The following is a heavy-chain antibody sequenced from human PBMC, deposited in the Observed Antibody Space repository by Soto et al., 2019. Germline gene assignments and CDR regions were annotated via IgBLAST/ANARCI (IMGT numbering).Heavy chain of an antibody. CDR3: ARSVRTSDSLDY. J-gene: IGHJ4*02. CDR2: IIPILGIA. CDR1: GGTFSSYT. D-gene: IGHD2-21*02. V-gene: IGHV1-69*02. Sequence: QVQLVQSGAEVKKPGSSVKVSCKASGGTFSSYTISWVRQAPGQGLEWMGRIIPILGIANYAQKFQGRVTINADKSTSTAYMELSSLRSEDTAVYYCARSVRTSDSLDYWGQGTLVTVSS.